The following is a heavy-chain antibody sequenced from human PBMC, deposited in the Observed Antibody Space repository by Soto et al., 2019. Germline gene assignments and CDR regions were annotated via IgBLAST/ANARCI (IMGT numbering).Heavy chain of an antibody. V-gene: IGHV1-18*01. D-gene: IGHD3-16*01. Sequence: QGQLVQSGAEVKKPGASVKVSCKASGYTFTDFGISWVRQAPGQGLEWMGWISAYNRNTNYAQKVQGRVTMTTDTSTRTAYMELRNLTSDETAVYYCARDSGNLGNWAYFFDYWGQGTLVTVSS. CDR1: GYTFTDFG. CDR3: ARDSGNLGNWAYFFDY. J-gene: IGHJ4*02. CDR2: ISAYNRNT.